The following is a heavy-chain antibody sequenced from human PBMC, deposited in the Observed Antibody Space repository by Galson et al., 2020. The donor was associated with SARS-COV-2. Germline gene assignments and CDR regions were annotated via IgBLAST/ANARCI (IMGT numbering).Heavy chain of an antibody. CDR2: IIPISGTP. D-gene: IGHD1-1*01. J-gene: IGHJ6*03. Sequence: ASVKVSCKASGGTFSSYAISWVRQAPGQGLEWMGGIIPISGTPNYAQTLQGRVTITTDESTSTAYMELSSLRSEDTAVYYCARGWSFRQLERPGSFYYWLDGGGKGTTVTVS. CDR3: ARGWSFRQLERPGSFYYWLDG. CDR1: GGTFSSYA. V-gene: IGHV1-69*05.